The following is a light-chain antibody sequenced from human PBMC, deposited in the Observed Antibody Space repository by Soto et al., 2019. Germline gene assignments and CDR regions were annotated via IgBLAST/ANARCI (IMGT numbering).Light chain of an antibody. CDR2: DVT. J-gene: IGLJ1*01. V-gene: IGLV2-14*01. CDR1: SSDVGGYNY. Sequence: QSALTQPASVSGSPGQSITISCTGTSSDVGGYNYVSWYQQHPGKAPKLMIYDVTNRPSGVSNRFSGSKSDNTASLTISGLQAEYEADYYCSSYTSSSTPYVFGTGTKVTVL. CDR3: SSYTSSSTPYV.